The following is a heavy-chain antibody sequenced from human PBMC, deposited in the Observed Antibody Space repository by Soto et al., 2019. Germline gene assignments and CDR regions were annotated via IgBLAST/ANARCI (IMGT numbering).Heavy chain of an antibody. CDR1: GYTSTGHH. CDR2: INPESGGT. V-gene: IGHV1-2*04. D-gene: IGHD6-13*01. Sequence: GASVKVSCKTSGYTSTGHHIHWVRQAPGQGLEWMGWINPESGGTNSAQKFQGWVTMTRDTSISTVYLELSRLSSDDTAVYYCARGGRSAAVVSAYGMDVWGQGTTVTVSS. J-gene: IGHJ6*02. CDR3: ARGGRSAAVVSAYGMDV.